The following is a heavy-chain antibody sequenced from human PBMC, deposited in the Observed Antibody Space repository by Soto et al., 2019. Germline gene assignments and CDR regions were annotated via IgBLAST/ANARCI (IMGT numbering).Heavy chain of an antibody. D-gene: IGHD3-22*01. CDR1: GFSVTDNY. CDR3: AKDPSYYYDSSGFSPFDY. J-gene: IGHJ4*02. CDR2: ISGSGSST. Sequence: GGSLRLSCAASGFSVTDNYMSWVRQAPGKGLEWVSVISGSGSSTKYADSVKGRFTISRDNSKNTLYLQMNSLRAEDTAVYYCAKDPSYYYDSSGFSPFDYWGQGALVTVSS. V-gene: IGHV3-23*01.